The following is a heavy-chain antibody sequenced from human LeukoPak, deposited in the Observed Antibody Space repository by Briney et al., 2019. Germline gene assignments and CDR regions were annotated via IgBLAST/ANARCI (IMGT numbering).Heavy chain of an antibody. CDR2: ISSSSSYI. V-gene: IGHV3-21*01. D-gene: IGHD4-17*01. CDR3: ARDLGDYTPRA. J-gene: IGHJ4*02. Sequence: NLGGSLRLSCAASGFTFSSYSMNWVRQAPGKGLEWVSSISSSSSYIYYADSVKGRFTISRDNSKNTLYLQMNSLRAEDTAVYYCARDLGDYTPRAWGQGTLVTVSS. CDR1: GFTFSSYS.